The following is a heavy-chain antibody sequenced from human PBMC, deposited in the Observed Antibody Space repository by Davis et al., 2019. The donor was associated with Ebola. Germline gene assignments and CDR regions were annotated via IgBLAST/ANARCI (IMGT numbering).Heavy chain of an antibody. CDR2: IYYTGST. Sequence: SETLSLTCTVSGGSISSYYWSWIRQPPGKGLEWLGYIYYTGSTNYNPSLKSRVTMSVDTSKNQFSLKLSSVTAADTTVYYCARDLTRGDAFDIWGQGTTVTVSS. D-gene: IGHD2-21*02. CDR3: ARDLTRGDAFDI. V-gene: IGHV4-59*12. CDR1: GGSISSYY. J-gene: IGHJ3*02.